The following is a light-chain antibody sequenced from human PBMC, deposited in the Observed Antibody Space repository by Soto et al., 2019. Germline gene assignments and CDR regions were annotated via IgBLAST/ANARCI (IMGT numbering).Light chain of an antibody. CDR1: QSVSSS. Sequence: EIVLTQSPATLSLSPGERATLSCRASQSVSSSLGWYQQIPGQTPSLLIYDASNRATGIPARFSGSGSVTDFTLTISSLEPESLADYYCQPRSYWHLTFGQGTKVEIK. J-gene: IGKJ2*01. CDR3: QPRSYWHLT. V-gene: IGKV3-11*01. CDR2: DAS.